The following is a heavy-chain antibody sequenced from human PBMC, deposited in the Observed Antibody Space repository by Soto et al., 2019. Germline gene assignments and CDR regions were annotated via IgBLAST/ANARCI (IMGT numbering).Heavy chain of an antibody. V-gene: IGHV4-31*03. Sequence: PSETLSLTCTVSGGSISSGGYYWSWIRQHPGKGLEWIGYIYYSGSTYYNPSLKSRVTISVDTSKNQFSLKLSSVTAADTAVYYCAVTIRGYSYGYGDYWGQGTLVTVS. D-gene: IGHD5-18*01. CDR1: GGSISSGGYY. J-gene: IGHJ4*02. CDR2: IYYSGST. CDR3: AVTIRGYSYGYGDY.